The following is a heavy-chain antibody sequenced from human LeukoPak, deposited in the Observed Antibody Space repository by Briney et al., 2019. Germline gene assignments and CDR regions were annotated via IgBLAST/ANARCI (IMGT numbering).Heavy chain of an antibody. V-gene: IGHV1-69*01. D-gene: IGHD3-22*01. Sequence: ASVKVSCKASGGTFSSYAISWVRQAPGQGLEWMGGIIPIFGTANYAQKFQGRVTITADESTSTAYMELSSLRSEDTAVYYCARVANFDYYDSSGYCYDAFDIWAKGQWSPSLQ. CDR2: IIPIFGTA. CDR3: ARVANFDYYDSSGYCYDAFDI. CDR1: GGTFSSYA. J-gene: IGHJ3*02.